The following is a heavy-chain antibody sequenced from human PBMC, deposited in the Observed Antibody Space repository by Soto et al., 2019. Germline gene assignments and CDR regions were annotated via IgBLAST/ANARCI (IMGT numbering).Heavy chain of an antibody. CDR3: ATEASCTSTNCPPAFDI. CDR2: IKRKIDGETI. D-gene: IGHD2-2*01. CDR1: GFTFSHVW. Sequence: EVQLVESGGGLEKPGGSLRLSCAASGFTFSHVWMSWVRQAAGKGLEWVGGIKRKIDGETIDYAAPVKGRFTISRDDSKATLYLQMNSLKPEDTAVYYCATEASCTSTNCPPAFDIWGQGTVVTVSS. J-gene: IGHJ3*02. V-gene: IGHV3-15*01.